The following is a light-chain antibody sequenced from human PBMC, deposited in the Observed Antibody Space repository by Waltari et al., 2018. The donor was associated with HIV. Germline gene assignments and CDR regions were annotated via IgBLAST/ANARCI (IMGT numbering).Light chain of an antibody. CDR2: EVT. Sequence: QSALTQPASVSGSPGQSIPISCTGTNSDVGGYTFVSWYQQHPGKAPKLMIYEVTNRPSGLSNRFSGSKSGNTASLTISGLQAEDEADYYCTSYTSNNTLMFGGGTKVTVL. CDR3: TSYTSNNTLM. CDR1: NSDVGGYTF. V-gene: IGLV2-14*01. J-gene: IGLJ3*02.